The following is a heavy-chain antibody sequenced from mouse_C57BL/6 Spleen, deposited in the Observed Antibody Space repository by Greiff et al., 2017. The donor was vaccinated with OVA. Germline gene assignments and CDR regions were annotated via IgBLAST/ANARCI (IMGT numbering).Heavy chain of an antibody. V-gene: IGHV5-17*01. CDR2: ISSGSSTI. D-gene: IGHD2-4*01. CDR3: ARRFSPHYEARFAY. Sequence: EVKLVESGGGLVKPGGSLKLSCAASGFTFSDYGMHWVRQAPEKGLEWVAYISSGSSTIYYADTVKGRFTISRDNAKNTLFLQMTSLRSEDTAMYYCARRFSPHYEARFAYWGQGTLVTVSA. J-gene: IGHJ3*01. CDR1: GFTFSDYG.